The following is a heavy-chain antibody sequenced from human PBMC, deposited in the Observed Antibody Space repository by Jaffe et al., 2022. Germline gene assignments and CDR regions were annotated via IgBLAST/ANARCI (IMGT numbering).Heavy chain of an antibody. CDR1: GFTFSSYW. CDR2: IKQDGSEK. CDR3: ARDRDFDWSPSIDY. J-gene: IGHJ4*02. V-gene: IGHV3-7*05. D-gene: IGHD3-9*01. Sequence: EVQLVESGGGLVQPGGSLRLSCAASGFTFSSYWMSWVRQAPGKGLEWVANIKQDGSEKYYVDSVKGRFTISRDNAKNSLYLQMNSLRAEDTAVYYCARDRDFDWSPSIDYWGQGTLVTVSS.